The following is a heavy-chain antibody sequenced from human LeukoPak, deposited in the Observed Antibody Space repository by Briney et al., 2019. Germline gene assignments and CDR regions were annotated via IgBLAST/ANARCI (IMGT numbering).Heavy chain of an antibody. J-gene: IGHJ4*02. Sequence: GGSLRLFCAASGFTSCSHWMHWVRQAPGKGLVCVSRINGDASRISYADSVKSRFTISRDNANNSVYLQMNNLRAEDTAVYYCAAIIDYWGQRTLVTVSS. CDR2: INGDASRI. V-gene: IGHV3-74*01. CDR1: GFTSCSHW. CDR3: AAIIDY.